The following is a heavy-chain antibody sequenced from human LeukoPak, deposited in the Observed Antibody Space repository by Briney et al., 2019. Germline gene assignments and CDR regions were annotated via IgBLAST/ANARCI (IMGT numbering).Heavy chain of an antibody. CDR1: GITFSNYD. D-gene: IGHD6-19*01. Sequence: PGGSLRLSCAASGITFSNYDMHWVRQAPGKGLEWVAFIRYDGSHKYYTDSVKGRFTISRDNSKNTLYLQMNSLRAEDTAVYYCAKDSVADTQHYFDYWGQGTLVTVSS. CDR2: IRYDGSHK. V-gene: IGHV3-30*02. CDR3: AKDSVADTQHYFDY. J-gene: IGHJ4*02.